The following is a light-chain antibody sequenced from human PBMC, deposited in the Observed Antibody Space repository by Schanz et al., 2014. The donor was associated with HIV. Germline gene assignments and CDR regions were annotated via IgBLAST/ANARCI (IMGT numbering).Light chain of an antibody. CDR3: QQYNNWPRT. J-gene: IGKJ1*01. Sequence: EIVLTQSPGTLSLSPGERATLFCRASQSISRNYLAWFQQKPGQAPRLLIFGASIRTTGIPDRFSGSGSGTDFTLTITRLEPEDFAVYYCQQYNNWPRTFGQGTKVEIK. V-gene: IGKV3-20*01. CDR2: GAS. CDR1: QSISRNY.